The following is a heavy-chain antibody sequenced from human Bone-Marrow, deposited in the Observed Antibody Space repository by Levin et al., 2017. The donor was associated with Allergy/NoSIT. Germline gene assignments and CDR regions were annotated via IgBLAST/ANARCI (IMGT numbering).Heavy chain of an antibody. CDR1: GFIFSDHG. V-gene: IGHV3-33*01. Sequence: PGGSLRLSCAASGFIFSDHGMMWVRQAPGKGLEWVALIWHDGSKKYYAESVSGRFTISRDDSKNTLFLQMNSLRAEDTAVYFCARDRSYGSLSFDNGSQGTLVTVSS. D-gene: IGHD3-10*01. CDR3: ARDRSYGSLSFDN. J-gene: IGHJ4*02. CDR2: IWHDGSKK.